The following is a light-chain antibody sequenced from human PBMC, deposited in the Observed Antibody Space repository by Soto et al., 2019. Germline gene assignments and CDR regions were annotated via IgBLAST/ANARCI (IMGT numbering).Light chain of an antibody. V-gene: IGKV1-5*01. CDR2: DAS. Sequence: MTQSQSTLSVSPLDIVTIAFLASQSISTHLSWYQQKPGKAPQLLIYDASSLESGVPSRFSGRGSGTEFTLTISSLQPDDFATYYCQQYNTYPWTFGQGTKVDIK. J-gene: IGKJ1*01. CDR3: QQYNTYPWT. CDR1: QSISTH.